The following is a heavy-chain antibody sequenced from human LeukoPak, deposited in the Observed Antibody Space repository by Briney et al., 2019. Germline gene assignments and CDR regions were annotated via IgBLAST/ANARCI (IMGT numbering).Heavy chain of an antibody. J-gene: IGHJ4*02. D-gene: IGHD1-26*01. Sequence: ASVKVSCKASGDTFTSYAISWVRQAPGQGLERMGRIIAIFGTANYAQKFQGRVTITTDESTSTAYMELSSLRSEDTAVYYCARGSVGATRFDYWGQGTLVTVSS. V-gene: IGHV1-69*05. CDR3: ARGSVGATRFDY. CDR2: IIAIFGTA. CDR1: GDTFTSYA.